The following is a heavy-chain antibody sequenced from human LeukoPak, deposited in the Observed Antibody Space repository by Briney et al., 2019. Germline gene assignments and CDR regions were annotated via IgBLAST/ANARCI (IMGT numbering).Heavy chain of an antibody. V-gene: IGHV3-33*01. CDR2: IWYDGSNK. Sequence: PGRSLRLSCAASGFTFSSYGMHWVRQAPGKGLEWVAVIWYDGSNKYYADSVKGRFTISRDNSKNTLYLQMNSLRAEDTAVYYCARRRHGNGMDVWSQGTTVTVSS. CDR1: GFTFSSYG. CDR3: ARRRHGNGMDV. J-gene: IGHJ6*02.